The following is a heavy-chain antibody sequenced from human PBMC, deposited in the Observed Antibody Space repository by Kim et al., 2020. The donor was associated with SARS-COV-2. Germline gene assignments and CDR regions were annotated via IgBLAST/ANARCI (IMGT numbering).Heavy chain of an antibody. CDR3: ARVAIAAAGTPLDY. Sequence: AVSVKGQFTISRDNAKNSLYLQMNSLRAEDTAVYYCARVAIAAAGTPLDYWGQGTLVTVSS. D-gene: IGHD6-13*01. V-gene: IGHV3-11*04. J-gene: IGHJ4*02.